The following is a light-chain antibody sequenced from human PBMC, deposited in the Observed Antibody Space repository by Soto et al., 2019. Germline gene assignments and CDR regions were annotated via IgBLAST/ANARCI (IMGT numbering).Light chain of an antibody. Sequence: GLAQSPVALSLSPGERTTLSCRASQSVSTDLAWYQQKPGQAPRLLIYDASNRATGIPVRFAGSGSGTDFALTISSLEPEDFVLYYCQHRPTSFGGGTKVEI. CDR3: QHRPTS. J-gene: IGKJ4*01. CDR1: QSVSTD. CDR2: DAS. V-gene: IGKV3-11*01.